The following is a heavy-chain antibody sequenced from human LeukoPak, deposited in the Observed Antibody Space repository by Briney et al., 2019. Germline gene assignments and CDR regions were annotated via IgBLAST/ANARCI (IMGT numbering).Heavy chain of an antibody. CDR3: ARDPDYGDPLDYGMDV. J-gene: IGHJ6*02. D-gene: IGHD4-17*01. Sequence: PSETLSLTCAVSGGSINSNNWWNWVRQPPGKGLEWMGEIFQSGSTNYNPSLESRVTISVDKSKNQFSLKLSSVTAADTAVYYCARDPDYGDPLDYGMDVWGQGTTVTVSS. V-gene: IGHV4-4*02. CDR2: IFQSGST. CDR1: GGSINSNNW.